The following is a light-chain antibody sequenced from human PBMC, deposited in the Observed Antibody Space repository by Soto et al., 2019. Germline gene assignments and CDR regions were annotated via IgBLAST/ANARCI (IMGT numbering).Light chain of an antibody. CDR2: GAS. CDR1: QSVSSSY. Sequence: IGLDLSPCTLSLSPGERATLSCRASQSVSSSYLAWYQQKPGQAPRLLIYGASSRATGIPDRFSGSGSGTDFTLTISRLEPEDFAVYYCQQYGSSPTFGQGTRLEIK. J-gene: IGKJ5*01. CDR3: QQYGSSPT. V-gene: IGKV3-20*01.